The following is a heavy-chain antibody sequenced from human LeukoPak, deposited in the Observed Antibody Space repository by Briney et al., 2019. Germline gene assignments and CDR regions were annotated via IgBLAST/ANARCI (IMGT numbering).Heavy chain of an antibody. CDR2: INPESGGT. J-gene: IGHJ4*02. V-gene: IGHV1-2*02. CDR3: ARDRSRGYSYGLESLY. Sequence: ASVKVSCKASGYTFTGYYIHWARQAPGQGLEWMGWINPESGGTSYTQHFQGRVTMTRDTSISTAYMDLSRLKSDDTAVYYCARDRSRGYSYGLESLYWGQGTLVTVSS. D-gene: IGHD5-18*01. CDR1: GYTFTGYY.